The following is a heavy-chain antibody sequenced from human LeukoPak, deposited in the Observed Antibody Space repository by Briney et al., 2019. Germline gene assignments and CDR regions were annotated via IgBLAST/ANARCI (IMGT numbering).Heavy chain of an antibody. V-gene: IGHV3-74*01. CDR1: GFTFSSYW. Sequence: GGSLRLSCAASGFTFSSYWMNWVRQAPGKGLVWVAHINTDGRTTTYADSVKGRFTVSRDNAKNTLYLEMNRLRAEDTAVYYCARDNAYMFDYWGQGTQVTVSS. D-gene: IGHD5-24*01. CDR2: INTDGRTT. CDR3: ARDNAYMFDY. J-gene: IGHJ4*02.